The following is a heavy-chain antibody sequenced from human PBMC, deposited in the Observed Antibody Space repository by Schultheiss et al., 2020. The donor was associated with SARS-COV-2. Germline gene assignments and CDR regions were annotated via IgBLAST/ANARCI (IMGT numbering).Heavy chain of an antibody. CDR1: GGSISSYY. J-gene: IGHJ6*02. V-gene: IGHV4-59*12. D-gene: IGHD3-10*01. CDR3: ARERLLWFGELSYYGMDV. CDR2: IYYSGST. Sequence: SETLSLTCTVSGGSISSYYWSWIRQPPGKGLEWIGYIYYSGSTNYNPSLKSRVTISVDTSKNQFSLKLSSVTAADTAVYYCARERLLWFGELSYYGMDVWGQGTTVTVSS.